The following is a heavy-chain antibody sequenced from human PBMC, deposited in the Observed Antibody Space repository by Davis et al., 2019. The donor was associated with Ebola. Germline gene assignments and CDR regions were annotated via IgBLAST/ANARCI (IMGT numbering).Heavy chain of an antibody. D-gene: IGHD6-6*01. CDR1: GGSIGTYY. CDR2: IYSGIT. V-gene: IGHV4-59*12. J-gene: IGHJ6*04. Sequence: SETLSLTCTVSGGSIGTYYWAWIRQRPGKGLEWVGYIYSGITNFNPPLKSRVTISVDTSKNQFSLKLSSVTAADTAVYYCARGFDSSSSTYYGMDVWGKGTTVTVSS. CDR3: ARGFDSSSSTYYGMDV.